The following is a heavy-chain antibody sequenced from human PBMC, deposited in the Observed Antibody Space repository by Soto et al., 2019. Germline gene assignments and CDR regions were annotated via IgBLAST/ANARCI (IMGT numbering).Heavy chain of an antibody. Sequence: SATLSLTCTVSGGSVSNSNYYWGWIRQSPGKGLEWIGSVYYRGRSYSKSSVKSRVTISVDTSKNQFSLNLNSVTASDTAVYFCVSQRTSVLTQAYFDYWGPGALVTVSS. CDR3: VSQRTSVLTQAYFDY. V-gene: IGHV4-39*01. CDR2: VYYRGRS. D-gene: IGHD2-8*01. CDR1: GGSVSNSNYY. J-gene: IGHJ4*02.